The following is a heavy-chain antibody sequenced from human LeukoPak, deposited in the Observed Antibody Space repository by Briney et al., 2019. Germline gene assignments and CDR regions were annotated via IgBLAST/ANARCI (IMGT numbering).Heavy chain of an antibody. V-gene: IGHV3-13*01. CDR3: ARARRIFGVVSSGSPTYYYYGMDV. CDR1: GFTFSSYD. CDR2: IGTAGDT. D-gene: IGHD3-3*01. Sequence: GGSLRLSCAASGFTFSSYDMHWVRQAPGKGLEWVSAIGTAGDTYYPGSVKGRFTISRENAKNSLYLQMNSLRAGDTAVYYCARARRIFGVVSSGSPTYYYYGMDVWGQGTTVTVSS. J-gene: IGHJ6*02.